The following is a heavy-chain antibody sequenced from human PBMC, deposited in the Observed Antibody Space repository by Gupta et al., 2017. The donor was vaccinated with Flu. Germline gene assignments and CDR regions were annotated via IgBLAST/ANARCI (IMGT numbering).Heavy chain of an antibody. D-gene: IGHD2-15*01. CDR2: IIPVLGPT. CDR3: ARKGGGHCSGGTCYSFDY. CDR1: GVTFSSSA. J-gene: IGHJ4*02. Sequence: QVQLVQSGAEVKKPGSSVKVSCQPSGVTFSSSAINWVRQVPGQGLEWMGGIIPVLGPTKYAQKFQGRVTITADESTNTAYLELSSLRSEDTAVYYCARKGGGHCSGGTCYSFDYWGQGTLVTVSS. V-gene: IGHV1-69*01.